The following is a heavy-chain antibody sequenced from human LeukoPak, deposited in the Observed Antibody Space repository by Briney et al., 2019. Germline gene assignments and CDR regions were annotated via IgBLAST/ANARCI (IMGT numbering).Heavy chain of an antibody. J-gene: IGHJ4*02. D-gene: IGHD3-10*01. CDR1: GFTFSSYA. CDR3: MKLLVVRGAMGDY. CDR2: ISSNGGST. V-gene: IGHV3-64D*06. Sequence: GGSLRLSCSASGFTFSSYAMHWVRQAPGKGLEYVSAISSNGGSTYYADSVKGRFTISRDNSKNTLYLQMSSLRAEDTAVYYCMKLLVVRGAMGDYWGQGTLVTVSS.